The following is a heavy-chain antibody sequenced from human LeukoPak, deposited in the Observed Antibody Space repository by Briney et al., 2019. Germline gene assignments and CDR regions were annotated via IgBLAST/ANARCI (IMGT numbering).Heavy chain of an antibody. CDR1: GGSISSGDYY. D-gene: IGHD3-9*01. V-gene: IGHV4-30-4*01. J-gene: IGHJ4*02. CDR2: IYHSGST. Sequence: SETLSLTCTVSGGSISSGDYYWSWIRQPPGKGLEWIGYIYHSGSTYYNPSLKSRVTISVDTSKNQFSLKLSSLTAADTAVYYCARGRYLHWLPQSLFDYWGQGTLVTVSS. CDR3: ARGRYLHWLPQSLFDY.